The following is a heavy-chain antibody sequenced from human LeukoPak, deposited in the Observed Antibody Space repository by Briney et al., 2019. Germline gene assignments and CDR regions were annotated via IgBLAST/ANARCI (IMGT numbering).Heavy chain of an antibody. D-gene: IGHD2-2*01. CDR2: ISGSGGST. Sequence: GGSLRLSCAASGLTFNSYGMSWVRQAPGKGLEWVSAISGSGGSTYYTESLKGRFTISRDNFKNTLYLQMNNLRAEDTAVYYCAKDLGMLGYCTSTSCSQDAFDIWGQGTMVTVSS. V-gene: IGHV3-23*01. CDR1: GLTFNSYG. CDR3: AKDLGMLGYCTSTSCSQDAFDI. J-gene: IGHJ3*02.